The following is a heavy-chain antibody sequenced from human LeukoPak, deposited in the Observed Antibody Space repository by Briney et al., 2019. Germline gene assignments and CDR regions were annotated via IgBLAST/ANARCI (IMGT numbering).Heavy chain of an antibody. D-gene: IGHD3-3*01. J-gene: IGHJ5*02. CDR1: GGSISSSSYY. V-gene: IGHV4-39*01. CDR2: IYYSGST. CDR3: ARQDYDFWSGYHQNWFDP. Sequence: SETLSLTCTVSGGSISSSSYYWGWIRQPPGKGLEWIGSIYYSGSTYYNPSLKSRVTISVDTSKSQFSLKLSSVTAADTAVYYCARQDYDFWSGYHQNWFDPWGQGTLVIVSS.